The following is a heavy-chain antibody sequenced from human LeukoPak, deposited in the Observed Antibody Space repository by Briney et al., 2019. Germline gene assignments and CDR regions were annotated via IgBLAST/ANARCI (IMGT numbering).Heavy chain of an antibody. J-gene: IGHJ4*02. CDR2: ISGSGGST. CDR1: GFTFSSYA. D-gene: IGHD1-26*01. Sequence: GXSLRLSCAASGFTFSSYAMSWVRQAPGKGLEWVSAISGSGGSTYYADSVKGRFTISRDNSKNTLYLQMNSLRAEDTAVYYCAKDSIVGATTIDDYFDYWGQGTLVTVSS. V-gene: IGHV3-23*01. CDR3: AKDSIVGATTIDDYFDY.